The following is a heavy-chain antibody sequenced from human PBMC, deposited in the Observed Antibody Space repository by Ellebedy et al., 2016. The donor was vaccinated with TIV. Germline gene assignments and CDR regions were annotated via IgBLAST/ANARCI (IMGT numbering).Heavy chain of an antibody. D-gene: IGHD6-19*01. CDR2: INASGGST. J-gene: IGHJ6*02. CDR1: GYTFTDYH. CDR3: ARYIAVPGTYAMDV. V-gene: IGHV1-46*01. Sequence: ASVKVSCXASGYTFTDYHIHWVRQAPGQGLEWMGIINASGGSTSYAQKFQGRVTMTRDTSTSTLYMELSSLRSEDTAVYYCARYIAVPGTYAMDVWGQGTTVTVSS.